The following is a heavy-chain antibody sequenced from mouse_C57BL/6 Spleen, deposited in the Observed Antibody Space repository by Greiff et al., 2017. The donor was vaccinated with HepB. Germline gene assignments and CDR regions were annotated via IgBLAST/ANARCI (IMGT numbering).Heavy chain of an antibody. CDR1: GYSITSGYD. J-gene: IGHJ3*01. CDR3: ARAYYYGSSYWFAY. D-gene: IGHD1-1*01. V-gene: IGHV3-1*01. Sequence: EVQVVESGPGMVKPSQSLSLTCTVTGYSITSGYDWHWIRHFPGNKLEWMGYISYSGSTNYNPSLKSRISITHDTSKNHFFLKLNSVTTEDTATYYCARAYYYGSSYWFAYWGQGTLVTVSA. CDR2: ISYSGST.